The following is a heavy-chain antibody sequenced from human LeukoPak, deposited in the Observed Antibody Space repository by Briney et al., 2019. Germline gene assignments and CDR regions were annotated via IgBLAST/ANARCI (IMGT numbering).Heavy chain of an antibody. CDR3: ARESGGGRWFDP. CDR2: IWYDGSNK. V-gene: IGHV3-33*08. D-gene: IGHD2-15*01. J-gene: IGHJ5*02. CDR1: GFTFSSYA. Sequence: GGSLRLSCAASGFTFSSYAMSWVRQAPGKGLEWVAVIWYDGSNKYYADSVKGRFTISRDNSKNTLYLQMNSLRAEDTAVYYCARESGGGRWFDPWGQGTLVTVSS.